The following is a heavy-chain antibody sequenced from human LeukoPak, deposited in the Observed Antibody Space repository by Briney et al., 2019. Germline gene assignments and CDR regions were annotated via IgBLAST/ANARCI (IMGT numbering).Heavy chain of an antibody. J-gene: IGHJ4*02. CDR3: ARDPLGVAGRFDY. Sequence: ASVKVSCKASGYTFTSYYIHWVRQAPGQGLEWMGIINPSGGSTTYEQKFQGRVTMTRDTSTSTVYMEVSSLRSEDTAVYYCARDPLGVAGRFDYWGQGTLVTVSS. CDR1: GYTFTSYY. CDR2: INPSGGST. V-gene: IGHV1-46*01. D-gene: IGHD6-19*01.